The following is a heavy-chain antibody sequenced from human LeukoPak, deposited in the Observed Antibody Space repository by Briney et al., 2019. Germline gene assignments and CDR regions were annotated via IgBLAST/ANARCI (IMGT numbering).Heavy chain of an antibody. CDR1: GFTFSSYA. CDR2: ISYDGSNK. D-gene: IGHD3-22*01. J-gene: IGHJ4*02. Sequence: GGSLRLSCAASGFTFSSYAMHWVRQAPGKGLEWVAVISYDGSNKYYADSVKGRFTISRDNSKNTLYRQTNSLRAEDTAVYYCASSRATAYYYDSSGYYPLGYWGQGTLVTVSS. CDR3: ASSRATAYYYDSSGYYPLGY. V-gene: IGHV3-30-3*01.